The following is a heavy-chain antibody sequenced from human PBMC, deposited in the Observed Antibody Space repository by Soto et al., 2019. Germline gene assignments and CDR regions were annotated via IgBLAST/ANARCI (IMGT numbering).Heavy chain of an antibody. CDR2: IWYDGSNK. Sequence: GGSLRLSCAASGFTFSSYGMHWVRQAPGKGLEWVAVIWYDGSNKYYADSVKGRFTISRDNSKNTLYLQMNSLRAEDTAVYYCARDRRYSSSGLFDYWGQGTLVTVSS. D-gene: IGHD6-13*01. J-gene: IGHJ4*02. CDR3: ARDRRYSSSGLFDY. V-gene: IGHV3-33*01. CDR1: GFTFSSYG.